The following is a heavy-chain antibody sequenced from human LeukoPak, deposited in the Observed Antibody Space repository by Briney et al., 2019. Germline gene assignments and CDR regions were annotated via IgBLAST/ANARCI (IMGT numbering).Heavy chain of an antibody. V-gene: IGHV3-30*02. J-gene: IGHJ6*03. Sequence: GGSLRLSCAASGFTFSSCGMHWVRQAPGKGLEWVAFIQYDGSNKYYADSVKGRFTISRDNSKNTLYLQMKSLRAEDTAVYYCAKGRPYYDFWSGSPPLYMDVWGKGTTVTVSS. CDR2: IQYDGSNK. CDR3: AKGRPYYDFWSGSPPLYMDV. D-gene: IGHD3-3*01. CDR1: GFTFSSCG.